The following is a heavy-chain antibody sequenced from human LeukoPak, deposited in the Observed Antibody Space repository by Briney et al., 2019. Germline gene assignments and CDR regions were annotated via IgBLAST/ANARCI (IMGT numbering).Heavy chain of an antibody. J-gene: IGHJ4*01. Sequence: ASVKVSCKASGYTFTSYGISWVRQAPGQGLEWMGWISAYNGNTNYAQKLQGRVTMTTDTFTSTAYMELRSLRSDDTAVCYCGRNSDSGGLFDYWGQEPWSPSPQ. D-gene: IGHD2-15*01. CDR3: GRNSDSGGLFDY. CDR2: ISAYNGNT. CDR1: GYTFTSYG. V-gene: IGHV1-18*01.